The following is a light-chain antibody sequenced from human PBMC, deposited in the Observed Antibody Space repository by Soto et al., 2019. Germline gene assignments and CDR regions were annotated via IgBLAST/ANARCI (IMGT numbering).Light chain of an antibody. CDR2: GAS. CDR1: QNVTSSY. V-gene: IGKV3-20*01. CDR3: QQYNTWPPIT. J-gene: IGKJ5*01. Sequence: EILLTQYPGTLCLSPGERAALSCRASQNVTSSYLAWCRQKPGQAPRRLLCGASIRATGIPDRFSGSGSGTDFTLTISRLEPEDFAVYYCQQYNTWPPITFGQGTRLEIK.